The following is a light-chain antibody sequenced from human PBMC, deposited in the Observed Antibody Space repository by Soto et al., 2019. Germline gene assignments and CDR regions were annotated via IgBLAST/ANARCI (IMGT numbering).Light chain of an antibody. Sequence: QSVLTQPPSVSGAPGQRVTISCTGSSSNIGAGYDVHWYQQLPGTAPKLLIYGNSNRPSGVPDRFSGSKSGTSASLAITGLQAKDEADYYGQSYDSTLSGSVVFGGGTKLT. CDR3: QSYDSTLSGSVV. J-gene: IGLJ2*01. CDR2: GNS. CDR1: SSNIGAGYD. V-gene: IGLV1-40*01.